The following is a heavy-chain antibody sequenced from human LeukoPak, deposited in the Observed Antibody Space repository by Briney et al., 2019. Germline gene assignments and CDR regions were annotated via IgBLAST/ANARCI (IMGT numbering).Heavy chain of an antibody. CDR2: INPNSGGK. D-gene: IGHD3/OR15-3a*01. V-gene: IGHV1-2*02. Sequence: ASLKVSCKASGYTFTGYYMHWVRQAPGQGLEWMGWINPNSGGKNYTQKFQGRVTMTRDTSISTAYMELSRLRSDDTAVYYCARVAKSFWTYGLGYWGQGTLVTVSS. CDR3: ARVAKSFWTYGLGY. CDR1: GYTFTGYY. J-gene: IGHJ4*02.